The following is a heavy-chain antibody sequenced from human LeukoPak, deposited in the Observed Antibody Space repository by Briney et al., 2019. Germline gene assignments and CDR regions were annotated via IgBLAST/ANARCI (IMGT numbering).Heavy chain of an antibody. CDR3: ARDIGSSIAARHRGYYFDY. D-gene: IGHD6-6*01. V-gene: IGHV3-7*01. CDR2: IKQDGSEK. Sequence: PGGSLRLSCAASGFTFSSYWMSWVRQAPGKGLEWVANIKQDGSEKYYVDSVKGRFTISRDNAKNSLYLQMNSLRAEDTAVYYCARDIGSSIAARHRGYYFDYWGQGTLVTVSS. J-gene: IGHJ4*02. CDR1: GFTFSSYW.